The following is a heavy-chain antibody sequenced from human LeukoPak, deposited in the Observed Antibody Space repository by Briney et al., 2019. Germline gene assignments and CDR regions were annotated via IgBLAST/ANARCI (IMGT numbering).Heavy chain of an antibody. CDR2: INIGGTNT. J-gene: IGHJ5*02. CDR1: GFTFSDYY. V-gene: IGHV3-11*01. CDR3: ATDGAGFDT. Sequence: PGGSLRLSCAASGFTFSDYYMSWIRQAPGKGLEWLSYINIGGTNTHYADSVKGRFTISRDNAKKSLYLEMTNLRAEDTAVYYRATDGAGFDTWGQGVLVTVSS.